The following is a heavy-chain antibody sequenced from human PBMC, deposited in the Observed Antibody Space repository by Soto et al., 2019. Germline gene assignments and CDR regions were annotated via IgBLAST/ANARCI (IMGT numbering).Heavy chain of an antibody. J-gene: IGHJ4*02. CDR1: GDSVSSNIAA. V-gene: IGHV6-1*01. D-gene: IGHD4-17*01. Sequence: SQTLSLTCAISGDSVSSNIAAWNWIRQSPSRGLEWLGRTYYRSKWYNDYAVSVKSRITINPDTSKNQFSLQLNSVTPEDTAVYYCAKERANDYGDHEFFDYWGQGTLVTVSS. CDR3: AKERANDYGDHEFFDY. CDR2: TYYRSKWYN.